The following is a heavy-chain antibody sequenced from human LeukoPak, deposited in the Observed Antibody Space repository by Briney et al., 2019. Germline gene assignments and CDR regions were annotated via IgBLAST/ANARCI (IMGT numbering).Heavy chain of an antibody. V-gene: IGHV1-46*01. J-gene: IGHJ6*02. CDR2: INPSGGSR. D-gene: IGHD3-9*01. CDR1: GYTFTSYY. Sequence: ASVKVSCTASGYTFTSYYMHWVRQAPGQGPEWMGIINPSGGSRSYAQKFQGRVTMTRDTSTSTVYMELSSLRSEDTAVYYCARARLRYFGFYYGMDVWGQGTTVTVSS. CDR3: ARARLRYFGFYYGMDV.